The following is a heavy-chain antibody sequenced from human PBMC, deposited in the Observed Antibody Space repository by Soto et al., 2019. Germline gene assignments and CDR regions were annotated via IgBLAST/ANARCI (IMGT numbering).Heavy chain of an antibody. CDR1: GGSISRSTYY. CDR3: ARQVQAAIRLGWFDP. Sequence: SETLSLTCTVSGGSISRSTYYWGWIRQPPGKGLEWIGSIYYSGSTYYRPSLKSRVTISVDTSKNQFSLKLSSVTAADTAVYYCARQVQAAIRLGWFDPWGQGTLVTVSS. CDR2: IYYSGST. D-gene: IGHD2-2*02. J-gene: IGHJ5*02. V-gene: IGHV4-39*01.